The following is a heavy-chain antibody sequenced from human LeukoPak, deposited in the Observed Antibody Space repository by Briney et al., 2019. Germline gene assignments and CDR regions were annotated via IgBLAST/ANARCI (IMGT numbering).Heavy chain of an antibody. CDR1: GYIFHGYY. J-gene: IGHJ4*02. CDR3: AREATATVRDLDS. D-gene: IGHD5-18*01. Sequence: ASVKVSCKAAGYIFHGYYIHWVRQAPGQGLEWMGWIMPNTGDTNYAQRFLGRPTMTRGTSISTAYMELTRLRSDDTAVYYCAREATATVRDLDSWGQGTLVTVSS. CDR2: IMPNTGDT. V-gene: IGHV1-2*02.